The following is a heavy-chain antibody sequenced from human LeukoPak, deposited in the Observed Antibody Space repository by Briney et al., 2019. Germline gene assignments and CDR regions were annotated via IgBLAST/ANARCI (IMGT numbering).Heavy chain of an antibody. V-gene: IGHV3-48*01. J-gene: IGHJ4*02. CDR1: GFTFSTYN. Sequence: PGGSLRLSCAASGFTFSTYNMNWVRQAPGKGLEWVSYISSSGSTIYYADSVKGRFTISRDKAKNSLYLQMNSLRAEDTAVYYCARDLHCGGDCYAFDYWGQGTLVTVSS. CDR3: ARDLHCGGDCYAFDY. D-gene: IGHD2-21*02. CDR2: ISSSGSTI.